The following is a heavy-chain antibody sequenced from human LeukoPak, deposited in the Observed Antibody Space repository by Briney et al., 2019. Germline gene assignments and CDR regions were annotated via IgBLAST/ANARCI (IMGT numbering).Heavy chain of an antibody. V-gene: IGHV1-18*01. CDR2: ISAYNGNT. CDR1: GYTFTSYG. Sequence: GASVKVSCKASGYTFTSYGISWVRQAPGQGLEWMGCISAYNGNTNYAQKLQGRVTMTTDTSTSTAYMELRSLRADDTAVYYCASVPTDNLAAGNDYWGQGTLVSVSS. J-gene: IGHJ4*02. D-gene: IGHD6-13*01. CDR3: ASVPTDNLAAGNDY.